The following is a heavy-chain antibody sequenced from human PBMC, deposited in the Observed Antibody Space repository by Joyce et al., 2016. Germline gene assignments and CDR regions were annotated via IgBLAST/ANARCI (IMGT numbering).Heavy chain of an antibody. CDR3: ARGGIVYDYSMDL. CDR2: ISRDSTYI. CDR1: GFTFSTSS. V-gene: IGHV3-21*02. Sequence: EVQLVESGGGLVKPGGSLRISCAASGFTFSTSSMSWFRRAPGKGREWVAAISRDSTYIFYADSVKGRFTVSRDNAKNSLYLQMNSLRAEDTAVFFCARGGIVYDYSMDLWGQGTTVTVSS. D-gene: IGHD3-22*01. J-gene: IGHJ6*02.